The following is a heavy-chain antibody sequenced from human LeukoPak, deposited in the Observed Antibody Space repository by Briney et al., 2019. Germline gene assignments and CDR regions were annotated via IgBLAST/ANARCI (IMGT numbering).Heavy chain of an antibody. CDR1: GFTVSSNY. D-gene: IGHD3-22*01. Sequence: GGSLRLSCAASGFTVSSNYMTWVRQAPGKGLEGVSVIYSGGSTYYADSVKVRFTLSRDNSKDTLFLQMNSLRGEDTAVYYCAREPQGDSSGYDAFDIWGQGTMVTVSS. J-gene: IGHJ3*02. V-gene: IGHV3-66*01. CDR2: IYSGGST. CDR3: AREPQGDSSGYDAFDI.